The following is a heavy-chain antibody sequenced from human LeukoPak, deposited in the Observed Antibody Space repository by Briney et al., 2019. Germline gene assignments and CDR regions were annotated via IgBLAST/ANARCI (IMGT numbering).Heavy chain of an antibody. V-gene: IGHV5-10-1*01. D-gene: IGHD2-15*01. CDR3: ARHGRLNCSGGSCYVY. CDR2: IDPSDSYT. Sequence: GESLKISCKGSGYSFTSCWISWVRQMPGKGLEWMGRIDPSDSYTNYSPSFQGHVTISADKSISTAYLQWSSLKASDTAMYYCARHGRLNCSGGSCYVYWGQGTLVTVSS. J-gene: IGHJ4*02. CDR1: GYSFTSCW.